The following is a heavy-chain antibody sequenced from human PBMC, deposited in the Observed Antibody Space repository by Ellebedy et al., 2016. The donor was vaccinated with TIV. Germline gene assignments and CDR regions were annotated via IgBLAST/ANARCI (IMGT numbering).Heavy chain of an antibody. CDR3: ARLRQSRDRSHWCFDL. D-gene: IGHD1-14*01. Sequence: SETLSLXXTVSGGSFSSYYWSWIRQSAGKGLEWIGRIFMSGSTTYNPSLKNRVTMSVDASTTQLSLNLSSVTAADTAVYFCARLRQSRDRSHWCFDLWGRGTLVTVSS. V-gene: IGHV4-4*07. J-gene: IGHJ2*01. CDR2: IFMSGST. CDR1: GGSFSSYY.